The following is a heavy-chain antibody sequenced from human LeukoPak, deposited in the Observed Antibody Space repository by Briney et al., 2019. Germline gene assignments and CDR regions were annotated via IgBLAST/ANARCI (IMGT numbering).Heavy chain of an antibody. V-gene: IGHV3-30*03. CDR3: AREVAARFDY. J-gene: IGHJ4*02. CDR2: ISYDGSNK. Sequence: PGGSLRLSCAASGFTFSSYGMHWVRRAPGKGLEWVAVISYDGSNKYYADSVKGRFTISRDNSKNTLYLQMNSLRAEDTAVYYCAREVAARFDYWGQGTLVTVSS. CDR1: GFTFSSYG. D-gene: IGHD6-6*01.